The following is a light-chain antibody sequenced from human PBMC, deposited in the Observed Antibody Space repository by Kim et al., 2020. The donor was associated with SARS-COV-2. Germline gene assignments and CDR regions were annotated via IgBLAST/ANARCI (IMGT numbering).Light chain of an antibody. J-gene: IGLJ2*01. V-gene: IGLV10-54*01. CDR2: RNN. CDR3: STWDSSLSAVV. CDR1: SNNVGNRG. Sequence: QAGLTQPPSVSKDLRQTATLTCTGNSNNVGNRGAAWLQQHQGHPPKLLSYRNNNRPSGISERFSASRSGNTASLTIIGLQPEHEADYFCSTWDSSLSAVVFGGGTQLTVL.